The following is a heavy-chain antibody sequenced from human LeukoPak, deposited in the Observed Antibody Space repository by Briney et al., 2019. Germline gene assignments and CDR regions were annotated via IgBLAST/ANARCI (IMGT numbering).Heavy chain of an antibody. D-gene: IGHD3-3*01. CDR2: ISQDGSER. CDR1: GVSLSDYW. J-gene: IGHJ4*02. CDR3: ATDEWTPGY. Sequence: GGSLRLSCAASGVSLSDYWMTWVRQAPGKGLEWVANISQDGSERYYVDSVKGRFTISRDNTKNSLYLQMSGLRAEDTAVYYCATDEWTPGYWGQGTLVTVSS. V-gene: IGHV3-7*03.